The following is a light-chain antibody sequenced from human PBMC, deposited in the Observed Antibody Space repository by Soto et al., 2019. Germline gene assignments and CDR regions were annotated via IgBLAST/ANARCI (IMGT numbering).Light chain of an antibody. V-gene: IGKV1-33*01. CDR2: QAS. CDR1: QDITNE. J-gene: IGKJ3*01. Sequence: DIQMTQSPSPLSASVGDRVTITCQANQDITNELNWYQQKSGKPPNLLIYQASKLELGVPSRFSRIESGTTFTLTLSKQHPEDSSTYYCQQHARHPFTFGPGTK. CDR3: QQHARHPFT.